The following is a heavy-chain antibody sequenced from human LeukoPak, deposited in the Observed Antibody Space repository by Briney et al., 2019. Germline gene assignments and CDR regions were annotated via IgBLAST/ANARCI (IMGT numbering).Heavy chain of an antibody. Sequence: PSETLSLTCTVSGGSMKSYYWNWIRQPPGKGLEWIGYIYYSGSTSYNPSLKSRVTISVDTSKNQFSLKLTSVTAADTAIYYCARVGGMLTINNEAFDIWGQGTVVTVS. CDR1: GGSMKSYY. CDR3: ARVGGMLTINNEAFDI. V-gene: IGHV4-59*01. D-gene: IGHD3-16*01. J-gene: IGHJ3*02. CDR2: IYYSGST.